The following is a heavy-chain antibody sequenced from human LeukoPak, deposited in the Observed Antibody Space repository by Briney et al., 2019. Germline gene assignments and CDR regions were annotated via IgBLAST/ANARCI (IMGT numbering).Heavy chain of an antibody. J-gene: IGHJ6*02. Sequence: ASVKVSCKASGYTFTGYYMHWVRQAPGQGLEWMGWINPNSGGTNYAQKFQGRVTMTRDSSIGTVYMEVSRLRSDDTAVYYCAGLQTYYYYGMDVWGQGTTVTVSS. CDR2: INPNSGGT. CDR1: GYTFTGYY. V-gene: IGHV1-2*02. CDR3: AGLQTYYYYGMDV.